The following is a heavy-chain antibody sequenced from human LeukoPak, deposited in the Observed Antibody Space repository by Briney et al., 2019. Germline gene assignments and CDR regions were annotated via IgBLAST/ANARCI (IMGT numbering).Heavy chain of an antibody. CDR1: GGSISSYY. CDR2: IYTSGST. CDR3: AHYYDSRGVGAFDI. D-gene: IGHD3-22*01. J-gene: IGHJ3*02. Sequence: PSETLSLTCTVYGGSISSYYWSWIRQPAGKGLEWIGRIYTSGSTNYNPSLKSRVTMSVDTSKNQFSLKLSSVTAADTAVYYCAHYYDSRGVGAFDIWGQGTMVTVSS. V-gene: IGHV4-4*07.